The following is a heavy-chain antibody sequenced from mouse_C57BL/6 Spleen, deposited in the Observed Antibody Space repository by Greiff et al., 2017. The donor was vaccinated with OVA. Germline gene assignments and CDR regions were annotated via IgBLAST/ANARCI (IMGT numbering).Heavy chain of an antibody. CDR2: ISSGSSTI. V-gene: IGHV5-17*01. CDR3: ARGDYAGWFAY. D-gene: IGHD2-4*01. CDR1: GFTFSDYG. J-gene: IGHJ3*01. Sequence: EVKLMESGGGLVKPGGSLKLSCAASGFTFSDYGMHWVRQAPEKGLEWVAYISSGSSTIYYADTVKGRFTISRDNAKNTLFLQMTSLRSEDTAMYYCARGDYAGWFAYWGQGTLVTVSA.